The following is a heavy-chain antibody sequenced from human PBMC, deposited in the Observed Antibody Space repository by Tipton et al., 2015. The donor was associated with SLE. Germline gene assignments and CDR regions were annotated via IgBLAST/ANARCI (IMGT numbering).Heavy chain of an antibody. J-gene: IGHJ5*02. CDR2: IYYSGNT. D-gene: IGHD3-16*02. Sequence: LRLSCTVSGGSISSYYWIWIRQPPRKGLEWIGYIYYSGNTNYNPSLKSRVTISVDTSKNQFSLKLSSVTAADTAVYYCARLGVMSTFGGIIGDWFDPWGQGTLVTVSS. V-gene: IGHV4-59*08. CDR3: ARLGVMSTFGGIIGDWFDP. CDR1: GGSISSYY.